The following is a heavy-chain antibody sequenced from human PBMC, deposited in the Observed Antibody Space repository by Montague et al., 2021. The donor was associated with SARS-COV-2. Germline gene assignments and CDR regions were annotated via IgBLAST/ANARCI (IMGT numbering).Heavy chain of an antibody. Sequence: TKYNPSLESRVTMPVDTSKNQFSLTLRSATAADTAVYYCARAYITMIVVVSAFDIWGQGTMVTVSS. D-gene: IGHD3-22*01. CDR2: T. CDR3: ARAYITMIVVVSAFDI. V-gene: IGHV4-4*06. J-gene: IGHJ3*02.